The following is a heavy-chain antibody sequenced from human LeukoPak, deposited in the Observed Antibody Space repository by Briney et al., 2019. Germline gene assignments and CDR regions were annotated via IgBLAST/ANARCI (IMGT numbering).Heavy chain of an antibody. CDR2: SIPIFGTA. V-gene: IGHV1-69*06. J-gene: IGHJ4*02. D-gene: IGHD3-10*01. Sequence: AAVKVCCKGSGGTFSSYGISWVRQAPGPGLGLMGRSIPIFGTAHYAQKFQGKVTITSEKSTSTAYMELSSLRPEHTAVYYCARFAQHGTAGVRGVMPYDYWRQGTLVTVSS. CDR3: ARFAQHGTAGVRGVMPYDY. CDR1: GGTFSSYG.